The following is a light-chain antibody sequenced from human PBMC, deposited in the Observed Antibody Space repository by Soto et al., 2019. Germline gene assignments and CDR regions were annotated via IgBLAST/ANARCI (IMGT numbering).Light chain of an antibody. CDR2: GAS. Sequence: EIVMTQSPATLSLSPGERATLSCMASQGVDRYLAWYQHKPGQAPRLLIYGASTRATDIPARFSGSGSGTEFTLAITNVQSEDFAVYYCQQCRDWRHYTFGQGTRLEIK. J-gene: IGKJ5*01. CDR1: QGVDRY. CDR3: QQCRDWRHYT. V-gene: IGKV3-15*01.